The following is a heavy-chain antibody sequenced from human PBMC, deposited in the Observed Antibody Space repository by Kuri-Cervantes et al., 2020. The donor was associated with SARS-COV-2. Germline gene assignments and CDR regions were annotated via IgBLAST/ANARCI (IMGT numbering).Heavy chain of an antibody. J-gene: IGHJ3*02. V-gene: IGHV3-23*01. CDR3: ARERTITMIVVVIGGKDAFDI. D-gene: IGHD3-22*01. CDR1: GFTFGDYY. CDR2: ISGSGGST. Sequence: LSLTCAASGFTFGDYYMTWIRRAPGKGLEWVSAISGSGGSTYYADSVKGRFTISRDNSKNTLYLQMNSLRAEDTAVYYCARERTITMIVVVIGGKDAFDIWGQGTMVTVSS.